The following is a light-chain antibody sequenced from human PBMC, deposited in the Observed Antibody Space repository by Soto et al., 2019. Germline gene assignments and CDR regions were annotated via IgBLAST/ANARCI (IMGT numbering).Light chain of an antibody. CDR1: QSISRS. V-gene: IGKV1-5*01. J-gene: IGKJ3*01. CDR3: QQYQSYFLT. CDR2: DAP. Sequence: DIQMTQSPSTLSASVGDRVTITCRASQSISRSLAWYQQKSGKAPKLLIYDAPSLESGVPSRFSGSGFGTEFTLTISGLLPDDFATYYCQQYQSYFLTFGPGTTVDMK.